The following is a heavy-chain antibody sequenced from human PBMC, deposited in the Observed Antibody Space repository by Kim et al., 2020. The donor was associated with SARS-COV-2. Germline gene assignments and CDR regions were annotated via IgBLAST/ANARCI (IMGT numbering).Heavy chain of an antibody. J-gene: IGHJ5*01. CDR1: YY. CDR3: TSNDS. Sequence: YYWSWIRQHPGKGLDWIGYNNYSGSTYYNPSLKSRVTISVDTSRNQFSLTLRSVTAADTAVYYCTSNDSWGQGTLVTVSS. V-gene: IGHV4-31*02. CDR2: NNYSGST.